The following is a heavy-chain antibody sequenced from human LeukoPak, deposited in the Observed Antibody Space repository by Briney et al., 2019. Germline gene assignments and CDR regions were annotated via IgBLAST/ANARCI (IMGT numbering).Heavy chain of an antibody. J-gene: IGHJ3*02. CDR2: MNPNSGNT. D-gene: IGHD2-2*02. V-gene: IGHV1-8*03. Sequence: ASVKVSCKASGYTFTSYDINWVRQATRQGLEWMGWMNPNSGNTGYAQKFQGRVAITRDTSISTAYMEVSSLRSEDTAVYYCASLCSSTSCYIGSAFDIWGQGTMVTVSS. CDR1: GYTFTSYD. CDR3: ASLCSSTSCYIGSAFDI.